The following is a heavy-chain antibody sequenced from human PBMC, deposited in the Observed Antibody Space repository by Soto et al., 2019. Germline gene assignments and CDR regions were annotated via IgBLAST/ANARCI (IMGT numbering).Heavy chain of an antibody. Sequence: ASVKVSCKASGYTFTSYYMHWVRQAPGQGLEWMGIINPSGGSTSHAQKFQGRVTMTRDTSTSTVYMELSSLRSEDTAVYYCARARLSGYDSGGAFDIWGQGTMVTVSS. V-gene: IGHV1-46*03. J-gene: IGHJ3*02. CDR2: INPSGGST. CDR1: GYTFTSYY. CDR3: ARARLSGYDSGGAFDI. D-gene: IGHD5-12*01.